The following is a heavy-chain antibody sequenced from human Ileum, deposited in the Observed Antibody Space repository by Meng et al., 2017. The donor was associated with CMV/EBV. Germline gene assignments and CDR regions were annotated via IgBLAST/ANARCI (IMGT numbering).Heavy chain of an antibody. CDR1: GFTFSHYS. CDR2: ISSSSTYI. J-gene: IGHJ6*02. CDR3: ARGAHYDFWSGYYEYYYYYGMDV. Sequence: GGSLRLSCAASGFTFSHYSMNWVRQAPGKGLEWVSSISSSSTYIYYADSLEGRFTISRDNAKNSLYLQMDSLRAEDTAVYYCARGAHYDFWSGYYEYYYYYGMDVWGQGTTVTVSS. D-gene: IGHD3-3*01. V-gene: IGHV3-21*01.